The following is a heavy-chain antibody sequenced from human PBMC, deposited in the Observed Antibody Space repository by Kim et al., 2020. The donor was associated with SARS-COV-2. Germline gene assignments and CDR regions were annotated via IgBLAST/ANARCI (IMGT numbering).Heavy chain of an antibody. D-gene: IGHD6-19*01. J-gene: IGHJ4*02. V-gene: IGHV6-1*01. CDR2: TYYRSKWYN. CDR1: GDSVSSNSAA. CDR3: ARGNNGWFDY. Sequence: SQTLSLTCAIFGDSVSSNSAAWIWIRQSPSRGLEWLGRTYYRSKWYNGYAISVKSRITINPDTSKNQFSLQLNSVTPEDTAVYYCARGNNGWFDYWGQGTLVTVSS.